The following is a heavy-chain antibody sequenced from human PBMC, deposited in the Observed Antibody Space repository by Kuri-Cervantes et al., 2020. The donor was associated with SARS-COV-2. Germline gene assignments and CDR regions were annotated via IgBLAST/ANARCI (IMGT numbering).Heavy chain of an antibody. Sequence: GESLKISCAASGFIFSNAWMSWVRQAPGKGLEWVAVIWYDGENEYYAGSVKGRFTISRDNSKNTVSLHMNSLRAEDTAMYYCARGAANYYYMDVWGKGTTVTVSS. J-gene: IGHJ6*03. D-gene: IGHD3-16*01. V-gene: IGHV3-33*08. CDR2: IWYDGENE. CDR1: GFIFSNAW. CDR3: ARGAANYYYMDV.